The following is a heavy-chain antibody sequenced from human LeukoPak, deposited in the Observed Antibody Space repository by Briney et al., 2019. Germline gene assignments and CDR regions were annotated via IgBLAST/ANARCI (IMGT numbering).Heavy chain of an antibody. Sequence: GGSLRLSCAVSGFTFANYAMTWVRQAPGKGLEFVSSISTDGTTYYAHPVKGRFTLSRDNSKNTLYLQMSSLRAEDTAVYYCAKLGHGGYYSCMDVWGKGTTVTVSS. V-gene: IGHV3-23*01. D-gene: IGHD3-16*01. CDR2: ISTDGTT. CDR3: AKLGHGGYYSCMDV. J-gene: IGHJ6*03. CDR1: GFTFANYA.